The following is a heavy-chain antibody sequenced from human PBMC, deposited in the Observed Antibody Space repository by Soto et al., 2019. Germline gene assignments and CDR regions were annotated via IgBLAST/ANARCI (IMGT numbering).Heavy chain of an antibody. CDR3: ARASMVRGVDWFDP. CDR2: IYHSGST. Sequence: QLQLQESGSGLVKPSQTLSLTCAVSGGSISSGGYSWSWIRQPPGKGLEWIGYIYHSGSTYYNPSLKSRVTRSVDRSKNQFSLKLSSVTAAHTAVYYCARASMVRGVDWFDPWGQGTLVTVSS. V-gene: IGHV4-30-2*01. CDR1: GGSISSGGYS. D-gene: IGHD3-10*01. J-gene: IGHJ5*02.